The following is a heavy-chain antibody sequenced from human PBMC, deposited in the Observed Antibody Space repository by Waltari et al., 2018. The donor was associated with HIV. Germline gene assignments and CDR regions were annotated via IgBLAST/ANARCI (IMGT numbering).Heavy chain of an antibody. V-gene: IGHV4-4*07. CDR3: ARGPGDDVYYYYYGMDV. CDR2: IYTSGST. Sequence: QVQLQESGPGLVKPSETLSLTCTVSGGSISSYYWSWIRQPAGKGLEWIGRIYTSGSTNYNPALKSRVTMSVDTSKNQFSLKLISVTAADTAVYYCARGPGDDVYYYYYGMDVWGQGTTVTVSS. J-gene: IGHJ6*02. CDR1: GGSISSYY. D-gene: IGHD4-17*01.